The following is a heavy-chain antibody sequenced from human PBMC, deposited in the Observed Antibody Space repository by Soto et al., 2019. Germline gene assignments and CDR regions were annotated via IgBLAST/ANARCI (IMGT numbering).Heavy chain of an antibody. CDR1: GGTFSSYA. CDR2: IIPIFGTA. Sequence: QVQLVQSGAEVKKPGSSVKVSCKASGGTFSSYAISWVRQAPGQGLEWMGGIIPIFGTANYAQKCQGRVTIIADKSTSTAYMEVSSLRSEDTAVYYCARGDTAMVGFDYWGQGALVTVFS. CDR3: ARGDTAMVGFDY. V-gene: IGHV1-69*06. D-gene: IGHD5-18*01. J-gene: IGHJ4*02.